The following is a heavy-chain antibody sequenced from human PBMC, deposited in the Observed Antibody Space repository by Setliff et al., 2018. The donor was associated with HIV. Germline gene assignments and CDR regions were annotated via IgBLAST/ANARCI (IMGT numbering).Heavy chain of an antibody. CDR2: INHSGST. J-gene: IGHJ3*02. CDR1: GGSFSGNY. CDR3: AREERGWSNRGAFDI. V-gene: IGHV4-34*01. Sequence: SETLSLTCAVYGGSFSGNYWSWIRQPPGKGLEWIGEINHSGSTNYNPSLKSRVIISLDTSKNQFSLKLSSVTAADTAIYYCAREERGWSNRGAFDIWGQGTMVTVSS. D-gene: IGHD6-19*01.